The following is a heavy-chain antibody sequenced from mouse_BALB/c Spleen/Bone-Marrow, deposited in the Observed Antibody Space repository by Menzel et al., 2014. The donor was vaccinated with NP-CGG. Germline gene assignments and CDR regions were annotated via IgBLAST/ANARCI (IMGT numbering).Heavy chain of an antibody. CDR1: GYTFTDYA. Sequence: QVQLQQSGAELVRPGVSVKISCKGSGYTFTDYAMHWVKQSHAKSLEWIGVISTYYGDASYNQKFKGKATMTVDESSSTAYMELARLTSEDSAIYYCARDAMDYWGQGTSVTVSS. J-gene: IGHJ4*01. V-gene: IGHV1S137*01. CDR3: ARDAMDY. CDR2: ISTYYGDA.